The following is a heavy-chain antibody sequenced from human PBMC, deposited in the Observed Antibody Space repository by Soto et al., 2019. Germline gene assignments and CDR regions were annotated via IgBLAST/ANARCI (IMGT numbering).Heavy chain of an antibody. V-gene: IGHV1-18*01. J-gene: IGHJ6*02. D-gene: IGHD3-10*01. CDR3: ARDGEMATIYYYYYYGMDV. CDR1: GYTFTSYG. Sequence: ASVKVSCRASGYTFTSYGISWVRQAPGQGLEWMGWISAYNGNTNYAQKLQGRVTMTTDTSTSTAYMELRSLRSDDTAVYYCARDGEMATIYYYYYYGMDVWGQGTTVTVSS. CDR2: ISAYNGNT.